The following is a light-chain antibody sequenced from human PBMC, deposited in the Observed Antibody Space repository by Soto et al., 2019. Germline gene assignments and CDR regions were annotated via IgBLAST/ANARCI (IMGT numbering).Light chain of an antibody. CDR3: LLSYTDEKV. CDR1: TGAVTSGHY. J-gene: IGLJ1*01. V-gene: IGLV7-46*01. Sequence: QAVVTQEPSVTVSPGGTVTLTCGSSTGAVTSGHYPYWFQQKPGQTPRTLIYDTNNKHSWTPARFSGSLLGGKAALTLSGAQPEDEAEYYCLLSYTDEKVFGNGTKVTVL. CDR2: DTN.